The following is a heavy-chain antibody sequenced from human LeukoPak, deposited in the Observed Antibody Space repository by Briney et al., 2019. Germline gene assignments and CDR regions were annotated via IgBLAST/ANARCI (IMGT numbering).Heavy chain of an antibody. Sequence: SETLSLTCAVYGGSFSGYYWSWIRQPPGKGLEWIGEINHSGSTNYNPSLKSRVTTSVDTSKNQFSLKLSSVTAADTAVYYCARGSPGGIFTGYSSYYFDYWGQGTLVTVSS. CDR2: INHSGST. J-gene: IGHJ4*02. V-gene: IGHV4-34*01. CDR1: GGSFSGYY. CDR3: ARGSPGGIFTGYSSYYFDY. D-gene: IGHD3-9*01.